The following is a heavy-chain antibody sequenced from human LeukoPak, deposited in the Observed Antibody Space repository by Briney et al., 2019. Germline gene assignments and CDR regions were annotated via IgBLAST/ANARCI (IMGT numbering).Heavy chain of an antibody. V-gene: IGHV3-30-3*01. CDR3: ARMSGSRLPGN. Sequence: TGGSLRLSCAASGFTFSSYAMHWVRQAPGKGLEWVAVISYDGSNKYYADSVKGRFTISRDNGKNSLYLQMNSLRAEDTAVYYCARMSGSRLPGNWGQGTLVTVSS. CDR1: GFTFSSYA. CDR2: ISYDGSNK. J-gene: IGHJ4*02. D-gene: IGHD3-3*01.